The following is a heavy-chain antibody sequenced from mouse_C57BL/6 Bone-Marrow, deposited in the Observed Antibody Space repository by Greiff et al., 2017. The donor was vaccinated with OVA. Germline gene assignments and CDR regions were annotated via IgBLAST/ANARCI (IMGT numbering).Heavy chain of an antibody. CDR2: ISYSGST. CDR1: GYSITSDY. J-gene: IGHJ2*01. Sequence: EVKLVESGPGLAKPSQTLSLTCSVTGYSITSDYWNWIREFPGNKLEYMGYISYSGSTYYNPSLKSRISITRDTSKNQYYLQLNSVTTEDTATYYCARYGTTVDYFDYWGQGTTLTVSS. V-gene: IGHV3-8*01. D-gene: IGHD1-1*01. CDR3: ARYGTTVDYFDY.